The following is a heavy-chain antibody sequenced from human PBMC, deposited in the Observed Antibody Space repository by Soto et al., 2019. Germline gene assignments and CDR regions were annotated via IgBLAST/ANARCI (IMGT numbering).Heavy chain of an antibody. CDR1: GYTFTRYA. D-gene: IGHD6-19*01. V-gene: IGHV1-3*01. CDR3: ARGKVAVAGTNRYFDY. J-gene: IGHJ4*02. CDR2: INAGNGNT. Sequence: ASVKVSCKASGYTFTRYAMHWVRQAPGQRLEWMGWINAGNGNTKYSQKFQGRVTITRDTSASTAYMELSSLRSEDTAVYYCARGKVAVAGTNRYFDYWGQGTLVTVSS.